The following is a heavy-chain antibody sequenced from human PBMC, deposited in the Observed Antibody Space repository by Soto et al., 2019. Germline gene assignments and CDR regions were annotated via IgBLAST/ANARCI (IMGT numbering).Heavy chain of an antibody. Sequence: QVQLQQWGAGLLKPSETLSLTCAVYDGSLSDDYYTWTRQSPGKGLEWIGEIHPSGSTYYNPALNRRVTPAHDPTKRQFSLNLSSDGAADPGEYYCSRGNDAYKGGRTWGQGTLVTVSS. V-gene: IGHV4-34*02. D-gene: IGHD1-1*01. CDR1: DGSLSDDY. J-gene: IGHJ5*02. CDR3: SRGNDAYKGGRT. CDR2: IHPSGST.